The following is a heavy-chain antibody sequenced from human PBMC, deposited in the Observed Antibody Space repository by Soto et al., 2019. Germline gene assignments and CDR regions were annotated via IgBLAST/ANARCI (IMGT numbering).Heavy chain of an antibody. V-gene: IGHV3-23*01. CDR2: ISGSGGST. CDR3: ARAPNYYDSSGYSGYFDY. CDR1: GFTFSSYA. D-gene: IGHD3-22*01. J-gene: IGHJ4*02. Sequence: GSLRLSCAASGFTFSSYAMSWVRQAPWKGLEWVSPISGSGGSTYYADSVKGRFTISRDNSKNTLYLQMNSLRAEDTAVYYCARAPNYYDSSGYSGYFDYWGQGTLVTVSS.